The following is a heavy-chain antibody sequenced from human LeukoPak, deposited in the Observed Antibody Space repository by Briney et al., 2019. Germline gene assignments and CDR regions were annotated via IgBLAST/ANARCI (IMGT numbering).Heavy chain of an antibody. CDR2: ISGSGGST. Sequence: GGSLRLSCAASGFTFSSYAMSWVRQAPGKGLEWVSAISGSGGSTYYADSVKGRFTISRDNSKNTLYLQMNSLRAEDTAVYYCAKSYYDSSGYSPLTDYWGRGTLVTVSS. CDR3: AKSYYDSSGYSPLTDY. D-gene: IGHD3-22*01. J-gene: IGHJ4*02. V-gene: IGHV3-23*01. CDR1: GFTFSSYA.